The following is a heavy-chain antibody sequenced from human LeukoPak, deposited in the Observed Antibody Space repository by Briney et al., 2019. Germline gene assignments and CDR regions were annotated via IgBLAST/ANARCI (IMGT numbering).Heavy chain of an antibody. D-gene: IGHD5-24*01. CDR1: GYTFTSYA. Sequence: ASVKVSCKASGYTFTSYAMNWVRQAPGQGLEWMGWINTNTGNPTYAQGFTGRFVFSLDTSVSTAYLQISSLKAEDTAVYYCARGGSRVTTINILDYWGQGALVTVSS. V-gene: IGHV7-4-1*02. CDR2: INTNTGNP. J-gene: IGHJ4*02. CDR3: ARGGSRVTTINILDY.